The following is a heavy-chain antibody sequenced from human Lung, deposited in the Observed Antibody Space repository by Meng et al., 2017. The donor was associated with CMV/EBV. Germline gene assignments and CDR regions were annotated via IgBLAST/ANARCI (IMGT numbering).Heavy chain of an antibody. J-gene: IGHJ6*01. CDR2: IRFDASNK. V-gene: IGHV3-30*02. CDR3: VKGIYPRTYYYYYYGLDV. D-gene: IGHD1-7*01. CDR1: GFTFNTYA. Sequence: SCAASGFTFNTYAMHWVRQAPGKGLEWVAFIRFDASNKYYADSVKGRFTISRDNFKNTLFLQMNSLRPEDTAVYYCVKGIYPRTYYYYYYGLDVWXQG.